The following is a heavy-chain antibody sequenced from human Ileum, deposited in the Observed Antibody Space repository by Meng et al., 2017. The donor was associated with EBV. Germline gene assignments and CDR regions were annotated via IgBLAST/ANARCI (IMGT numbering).Heavy chain of an antibody. CDR2: INPSGGST. J-gene: IGHJ4*02. V-gene: IGHV1-46*01. D-gene: IGHD6-19*01. CDR1: GYTFTSQD. Sequence: QLVASGAEVKRPAAAVKFSCKAFGYTFTSQDLHWVRQAPGQGHEWMGTINPSGGSTTYAQKFQGRVTMTRDTSTSTVYMELSRLRSEDTAVYYCARRSGWYWGQGTLVTVSS. CDR3: ARRSGWY.